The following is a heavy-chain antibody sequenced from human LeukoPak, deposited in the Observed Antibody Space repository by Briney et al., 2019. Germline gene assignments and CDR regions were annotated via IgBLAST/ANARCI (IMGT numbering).Heavy chain of an antibody. Sequence: GRSLRLSCAASGFTFSDYAMHWVRQAPGKGLEWVAVIWFDGSETYYADSVMGRFTISRDKSKNTLFLQMNSLRADDTAVYYCAKDNMDTSSCLDYWGQGILVTVSS. CDR3: AKDNMDTSSCLDY. CDR1: GFTFSDYA. D-gene: IGHD5-18*01. J-gene: IGHJ4*02. V-gene: IGHV3-33*03. CDR2: IWFDGSET.